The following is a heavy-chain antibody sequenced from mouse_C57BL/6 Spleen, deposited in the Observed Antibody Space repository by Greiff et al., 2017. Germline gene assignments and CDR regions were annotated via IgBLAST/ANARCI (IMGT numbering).Heavy chain of an antibody. Sequence: QVQLQQPGAELVKPGASVKLSCKASGYTFTSYWMHWVKQRPGRGLEWIGRIDPNSGGTKYNEKFKSKATLTVDKPSSTAYRQLSSLTSEDSAVYYCARPRITTVVAYYYAIDYWGQGTSVTVSS. V-gene: IGHV1-72*01. J-gene: IGHJ4*01. CDR1: GYTFTSYW. CDR2: IDPNSGGT. CDR3: ARPRITTVVAYYYAIDY. D-gene: IGHD1-1*01.